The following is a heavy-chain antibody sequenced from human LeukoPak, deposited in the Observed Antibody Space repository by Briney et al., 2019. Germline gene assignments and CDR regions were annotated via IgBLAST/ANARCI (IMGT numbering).Heavy chain of an antibody. Sequence: ASVKVSCKASGYTFTGYYMHWVRQAPGQGLEWMGWINPNSGGTNYAQKFQGRVTMTRDTSISTAYMELSRLRSDDTAVYYCARAIRYNWNDREVYYFDYWGQGTLVTVSS. D-gene: IGHD1-1*01. CDR3: ARAIRYNWNDREVYYFDY. CDR1: GYTFTGYY. V-gene: IGHV1-2*02. J-gene: IGHJ4*02. CDR2: INPNSGGT.